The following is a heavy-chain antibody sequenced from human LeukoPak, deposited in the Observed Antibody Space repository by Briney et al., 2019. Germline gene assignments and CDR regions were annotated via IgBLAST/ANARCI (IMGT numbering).Heavy chain of an antibody. CDR3: AREWLVREDYYYYGMDV. CDR2: ISYDGSNK. Sequence: GGSLRLSCAASGFTFSSYAMHWVRQAPGKGPEWVAAISYDGSNKYYADSVKGRFTISRDNSKNTLYLQMNSLRAEDTAVYYCAREWLVREDYYYYGMDVWGQGTTVTVSS. V-gene: IGHV3-30-3*01. J-gene: IGHJ6*02. CDR1: GFTFSSYA. D-gene: IGHD6-19*01.